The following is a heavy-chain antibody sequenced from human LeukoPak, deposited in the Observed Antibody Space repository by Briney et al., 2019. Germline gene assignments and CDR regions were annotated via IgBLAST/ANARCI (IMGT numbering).Heavy chain of an antibody. V-gene: IGHV4-34*01. CDR2: INHSGSI. Sequence: SETLSLTCAVYGGSFSGYYWSWIRQPPGKGLEWIGEINHSGSINHNPSLKSRVTISVDTSKNQFSLKLSSVTAADTAVYYCARGTMTTVTYYFDYWGQGTLVTVST. CDR3: ARGTMTTVTYYFDY. J-gene: IGHJ4*02. CDR1: GGSFSGYY. D-gene: IGHD4-17*01.